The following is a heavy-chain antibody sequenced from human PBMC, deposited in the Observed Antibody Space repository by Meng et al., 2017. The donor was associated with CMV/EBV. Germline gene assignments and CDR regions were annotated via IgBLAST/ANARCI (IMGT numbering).Heavy chain of an antibody. CDR1: GFTFSSYS. V-gene: IGHV3-21*01. J-gene: IGHJ6*02. Sequence: GESLKISCAASGFTFSSYSMNWVRQAPGKGLEWVSSINSSSSYIYYADSLKGRFTISRDNAKNSLYLQMSSLRAEDTAVYYCARSPTYSYYGMDVWGQGTTVTVSS. D-gene: IGHD4-11*01. CDR2: INSSSSYI. CDR3: ARSPTYSYYGMDV.